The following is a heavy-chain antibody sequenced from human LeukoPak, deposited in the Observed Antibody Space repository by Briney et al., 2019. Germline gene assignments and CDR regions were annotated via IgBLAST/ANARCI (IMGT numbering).Heavy chain of an antibody. D-gene: IGHD6-19*01. V-gene: IGHV3-7*01. J-gene: IGHJ4*02. Sequence: GGSLRLSCAASGFAFSSYWMSWVRQAPGKGLEWVANIKQDGSEKYYVDSVKGRFTISRDNAKNSLYLQMNSLRVEDTAVYYCARISSGWYYFDYWGQGTLVTVSS. CDR3: ARISSGWYYFDY. CDR2: IKQDGSEK. CDR1: GFAFSSYW.